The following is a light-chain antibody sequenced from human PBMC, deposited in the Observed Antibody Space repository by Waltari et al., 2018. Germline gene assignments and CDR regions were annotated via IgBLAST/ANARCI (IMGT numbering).Light chain of an antibody. CDR1: SSNIGTNY. V-gene: IGLV1-47*01. Sequence: QSVLTQPPSASGTPGQRVTTSCSGSSSNIGTNYIYWYQQPPGTAPKLPRFRNDPRPPGVPDRFSASKSGTSASLAISGLRSEDEADYYCASWGDGLSGPSVVFGGGTKLTVL. CDR2: RND. J-gene: IGLJ2*01. CDR3: ASWGDGLSGPSVV.